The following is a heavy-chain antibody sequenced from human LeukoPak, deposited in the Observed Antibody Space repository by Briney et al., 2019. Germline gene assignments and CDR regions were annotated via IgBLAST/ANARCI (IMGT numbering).Heavy chain of an antibody. CDR2: INHSGST. CDR3: ARGAFSFGSSWAKFDP. V-gene: IGHV4-34*01. CDR1: GGSFSGYY. D-gene: IGHD6-13*01. J-gene: IGHJ5*02. Sequence: SETLSLTCAVYGGSFSGYYWSWIRQPPGKGLEWIGEINHSGSTNYNPSLKSRVTISVDTSKNQFSLKQSSVTAADTAVYYCARGAFSFGSSWAKFDPWGQGTLVTVSS.